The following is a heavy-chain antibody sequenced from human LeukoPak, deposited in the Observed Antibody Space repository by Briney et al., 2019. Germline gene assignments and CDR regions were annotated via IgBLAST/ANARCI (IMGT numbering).Heavy chain of an antibody. V-gene: IGHV4-38-2*02. Sequence: SETLSLTCTVSGYSISSGYYWGWIRPPPGKGLEWIGSIYHSGSTYYNPSLKSRVTISVDTSKNQFSLKLSSVTAADTAVYYCAGEVVDYGSGSYYLPPYYFDYWGQGTLVTVSS. D-gene: IGHD3-10*01. J-gene: IGHJ4*02. CDR2: IYHSGST. CDR3: AGEVVDYGSGSYYLPPYYFDY. CDR1: GYSISSGYY.